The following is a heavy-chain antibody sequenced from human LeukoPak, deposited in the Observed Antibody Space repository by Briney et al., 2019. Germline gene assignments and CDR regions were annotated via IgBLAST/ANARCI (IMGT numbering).Heavy chain of an antibody. J-gene: IGHJ4*02. Sequence: SETLSLTCAVYGGSFSGYYWSWIRQPPGKGLEWIGEINHSGSTNYNPSLKSRVTISVDTSKNQFSLKLSSVTAADTAVYYCASLSRYYYGSGSYRWGQGTLVTVSS. V-gene: IGHV4-34*01. CDR3: ASLSRYYYGSGSYR. D-gene: IGHD3-10*01. CDR1: GGSFSGYY. CDR2: INHSGST.